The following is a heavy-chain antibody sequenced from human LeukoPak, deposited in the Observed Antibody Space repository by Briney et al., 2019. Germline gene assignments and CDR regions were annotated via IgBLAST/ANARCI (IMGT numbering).Heavy chain of an antibody. CDR2: IWYDGSNK. V-gene: IGHV3-33*01. CDR3: AREALRWLDY. Sequence: PGGSLRLSCAASGFTFSSYGMHWVRQAPGNGLEWVAVIWYDGSNKYYADSVKGRFTISRDNSKNTLYLQMNSLRAEDTAVYYCAREALRWLDYWGQGTLVTVSS. J-gene: IGHJ4*02. CDR1: GFTFSSYG. D-gene: IGHD4-23*01.